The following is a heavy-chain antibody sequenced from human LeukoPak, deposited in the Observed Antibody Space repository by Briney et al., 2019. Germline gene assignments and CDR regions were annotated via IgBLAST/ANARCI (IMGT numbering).Heavy chain of an antibody. D-gene: IGHD3-3*01. CDR2: ISNSSSYI. J-gene: IGHJ6*02. Sequence: GGSLRLSCAASGFTFSSYSMNWVRQAPGKGLEWVSSISNSSSYIYYADSVKGRFTISRDNAKNSLYLQMNSLRAEDTAVYYCARAFGVVTYYYYGMDVWGQGTTVTVSS. CDR1: GFTFSSYS. CDR3: ARAFGVVTYYYYGMDV. V-gene: IGHV3-21*01.